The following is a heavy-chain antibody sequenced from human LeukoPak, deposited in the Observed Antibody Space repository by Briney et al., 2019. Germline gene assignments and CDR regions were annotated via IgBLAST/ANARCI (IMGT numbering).Heavy chain of an antibody. V-gene: IGHV4-59*01. J-gene: IGHJ3*02. D-gene: IGHD2-2*01. CDR2: IYYSGST. Sequence: SETLSLTCTVSGGSISSYYWSWIRQPPGKGLEWIGYIYYSGSTNYNPSLKSRVTISVDTSKNQFSLKLSSVTAADTAVYYCARGCSSTNDAIDIWGQGTMVTVSS. CDR1: GGSISSYY. CDR3: ARGCSSTNDAIDI.